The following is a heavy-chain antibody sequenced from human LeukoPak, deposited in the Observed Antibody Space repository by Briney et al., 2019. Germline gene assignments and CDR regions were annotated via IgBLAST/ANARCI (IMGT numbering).Heavy chain of an antibody. J-gene: IGHJ4*02. V-gene: IGHV4-31*03. D-gene: IGHD1-14*01. CDR2: IYYSGST. CDR3: AGAGDDDS. CDR1: GGSISNGAYY. Sequence: SQTPSLTCTVSGGSISNGAYYWSWIRQPPGKGLEWIGYIYYSGSTYYNPSLKSRVTMSIDTSKNQFSLRLNSVTAADTAVYYCAGAGDDDSWGQGTLVTVSS.